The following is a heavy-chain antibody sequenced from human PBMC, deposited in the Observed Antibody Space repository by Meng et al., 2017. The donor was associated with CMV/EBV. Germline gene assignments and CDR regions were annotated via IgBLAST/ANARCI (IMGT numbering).Heavy chain of an antibody. CDR2: ISYDGSNK. CDR3: ARGDYFDY. Sequence: VQVGVCGGGVVQPGRSLRLSGAASGFHFSSYAMHWVRQAPGKGLEWVAVISYDGSNKYYADSVKGRFTISRDNSKNTLYLQMNSLRAEDTAVYYCARGDYFDYWGQGTLVTVSS. J-gene: IGHJ4*02. V-gene: IGHV3-30-3*01. CDR1: GFHFSSYA.